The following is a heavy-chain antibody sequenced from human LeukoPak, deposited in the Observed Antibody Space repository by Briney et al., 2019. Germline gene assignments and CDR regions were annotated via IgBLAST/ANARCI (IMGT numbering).Heavy chain of an antibody. CDR2: ISWNSGSI. D-gene: IGHD1-1*01. CDR3: AKDKTAGTTGPGGDAFDI. V-gene: IGHV3-9*03. Sequence: PGGSLRLSCAASVFTFDDYAMHWVRQAPGKGLEWVSGISWNSGSIGYADSVKGRFTISRDNAKNSLYLQMNSLRAEDMALYYCAKDKTAGTTGPGGDAFDIWGQGTMVTVSS. CDR1: VFTFDDYA. J-gene: IGHJ3*02.